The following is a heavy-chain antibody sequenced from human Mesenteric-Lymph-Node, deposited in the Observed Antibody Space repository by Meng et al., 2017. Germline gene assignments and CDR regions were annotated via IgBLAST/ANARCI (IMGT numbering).Heavy chain of an antibody. CDR1: GGSIISSVW. V-gene: IGHV4-4*02. J-gene: IGHJ4*02. CDR3: ARFDISTSGRGDY. Sequence: QVQLQESGPGRVNPSGTLSLTCAVSGGSIISSVWWSWVRQSPGKGLEWIGEIFHSGSTQYNPSLKSRATISVDKSKNQFTLKLTSLTAADTATYYCARFDISTSGRGDYWGQGILVTVSS. D-gene: IGHD1-26*01. CDR2: IFHSGST.